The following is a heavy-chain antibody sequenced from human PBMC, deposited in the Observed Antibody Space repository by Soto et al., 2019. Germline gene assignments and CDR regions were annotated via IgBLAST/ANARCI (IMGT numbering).Heavy chain of an antibody. CDR1: GGSISSYY. CDR3: ARHGSGYEYYFDY. CDR2: IYYSGST. V-gene: IGHV4-59*08. Sequence: PSETLSLTCTVSGGSISSYYWSWIRQPPGKGLEWIGYIYYSGSTNYNPSLKSRVTISVDTSKNQFSLKLSSVTAADTAVYYCARHGSGYEYYFDYWGQGTLVTVSS. J-gene: IGHJ4*02. D-gene: IGHD5-12*01.